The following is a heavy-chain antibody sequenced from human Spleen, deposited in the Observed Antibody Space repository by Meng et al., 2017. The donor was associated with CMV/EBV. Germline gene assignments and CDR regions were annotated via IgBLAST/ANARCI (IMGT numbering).Heavy chain of an antibody. CDR2: IIPIFGTA. CDR3: ARIGLCSGTTCYTGDYSSRHFDY. Sequence: ISWARQAPGQGLEWMGGIIPIFGTANYAQKFRGRVTITTDESRITAYMELSSLRSEDTAVYYCARIGLCSGTTCYTGDYSSRHFDYWGQGTLVTVSS. J-gene: IGHJ4*02. D-gene: IGHD2-2*02. V-gene: IGHV1-69*05.